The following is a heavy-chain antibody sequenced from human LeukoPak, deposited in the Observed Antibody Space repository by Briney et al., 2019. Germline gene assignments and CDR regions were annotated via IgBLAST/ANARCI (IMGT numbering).Heavy chain of an antibody. D-gene: IGHD3-22*01. CDR3: ARWTYYYDSSGYYFDY. J-gene: IGHJ4*02. CDR2: ISSSGSTI. Sequence: GGSLRLSCAASGFTFSDYYISWIRQAPGKGLEWVSYISSSGSTIYYADSVKGRFTISRDNAKNSLYLQMNSLRAEDTAVYYCARWTYYYDSSGYYFDYWGQGTLVTVSS. CDR1: GFTFSDYY. V-gene: IGHV3-11*04.